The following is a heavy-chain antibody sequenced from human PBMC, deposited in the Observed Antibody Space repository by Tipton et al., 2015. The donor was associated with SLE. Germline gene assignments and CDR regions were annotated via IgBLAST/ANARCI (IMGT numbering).Heavy chain of an antibody. CDR2: FYEGAST. J-gene: IGHJ6*02. CDR3: ARDEIVVIPAASYQYHYGMDV. Sequence: GLVKPSETLSLTCTVSGGSISSSPYYWGWVRQAPGAGLQWIASFYEGASTNYNPSLKSRVTISVDTSKNQFSLKLSSVTAADTAVYYCARDEIVVIPAASYQYHYGMDVWGQGTTVTVSS. D-gene: IGHD2-2*01. CDR1: GGSISSSPYY. V-gene: IGHV4-39*07.